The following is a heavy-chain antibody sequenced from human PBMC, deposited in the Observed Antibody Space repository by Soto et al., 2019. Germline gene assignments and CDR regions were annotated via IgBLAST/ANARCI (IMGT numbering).Heavy chain of an antibody. CDR3: VITTRNFYADFDY. J-gene: IGHJ4*02. CDR2: LSGNSDIV. D-gene: IGHD2-2*01. CDR1: GFYFDNYA. V-gene: IGHV3-9*01. Sequence: PGGSLRLSCVTSGFYFDNYAMHWVRQAPGKGPEWVSGLSGNSDIVAYADSVKGRFTISRDNAKKSLYLQMNNLRPEDTGLYYCVITTRNFYADFDYWGQGTLVTVSS.